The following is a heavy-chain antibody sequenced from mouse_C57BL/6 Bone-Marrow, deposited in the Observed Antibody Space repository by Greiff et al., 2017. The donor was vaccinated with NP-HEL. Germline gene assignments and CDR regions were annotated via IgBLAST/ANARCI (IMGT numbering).Heavy chain of an antibody. CDR3: ARAGGDYHAWFAY. V-gene: IGHV1-69*01. Sequence: VQLQQPGAELVMPGASVKLSCKASGYTFTSYWMHWVKQRPGQGLEWIGEIDPSDSYTNYNQKFKGKSTLTVDKSSSTAYMQLSSLTSEDSAVYYCARAGGDYHAWFAYWGQGTLVTVSA. J-gene: IGHJ3*01. CDR2: IDPSDSYT. CDR1: GYTFTSYW. D-gene: IGHD2-4*01.